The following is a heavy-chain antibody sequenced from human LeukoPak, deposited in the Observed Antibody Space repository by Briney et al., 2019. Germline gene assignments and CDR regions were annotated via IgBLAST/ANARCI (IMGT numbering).Heavy chain of an antibody. CDR1: GGSISNYY. V-gene: IGHV4-30-2*01. CDR3: ARSRQASGLLSS. J-gene: IGHJ5*02. D-gene: IGHD3-10*01. Sequence: SETLSLTCTVSGGSISNYYWSWIRQPPGKGLEWIGCIYDRGPAYYNPSLKSRFTISVDRPKNQFFLNVTSLTAADTAVYYCARSRQASGLLSSWGQGTPVVVSS. CDR2: IYDRGPA.